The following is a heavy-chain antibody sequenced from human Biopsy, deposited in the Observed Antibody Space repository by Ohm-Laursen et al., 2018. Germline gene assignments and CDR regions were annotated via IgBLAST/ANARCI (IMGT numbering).Heavy chain of an antibody. D-gene: IGHD6-13*01. CDR1: GGSINIAYY. CDR2: IYQTGNT. V-gene: IGHV4-38-2*02. CDR3: VRVRGITPPSAFDF. J-gene: IGHJ3*01. Sequence: SETLSLTCSVSGGSINIAYYWGWIRQPPGKGLEWIGIIYQTGNTYYNPSLKSRLTISGDTTKNELFLNLTSVTAADTAIYYCVRVRGITPPSAFDFWGQGTKVAVSS.